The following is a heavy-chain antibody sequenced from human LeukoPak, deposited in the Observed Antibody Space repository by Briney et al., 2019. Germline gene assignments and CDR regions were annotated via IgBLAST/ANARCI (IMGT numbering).Heavy chain of an antibody. D-gene: IGHD6-6*01. CDR3: ARAYSSSSGRDAFDS. J-gene: IGHJ3*02. Sequence: SGGSLRLSCAASGFTFNSYNMNWVRQAPGKGLEWVSYISSSSSTIYYADSVKGRLTISRDSAKTSLFLQMNSLRDEDTAVYYCARAYSSSSGRDAFDSWGLGTLVTVSS. V-gene: IGHV3-48*02. CDR1: GFTFNSYN. CDR2: ISSSSSTI.